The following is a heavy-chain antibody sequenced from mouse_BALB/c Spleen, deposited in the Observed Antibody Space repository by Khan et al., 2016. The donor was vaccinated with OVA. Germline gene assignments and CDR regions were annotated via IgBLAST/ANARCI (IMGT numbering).Heavy chain of an antibody. CDR1: GFTFSDYY. Sequence: EVELVESGGGLVKPGGSLKLSCAASGFTFSDYYMYWVRQTPEKRLEWVATVSDGGNDTSYPDSVKGRFTISRDNAKNNLYLQMNSLKSEDTAIDYCTRGGYGSGFADWGQGTLVTVSA. J-gene: IGHJ3*01. CDR3: TRGGYGSGFAD. V-gene: IGHV5-4*02. CDR2: VSDGGNDT. D-gene: IGHD1-2*01.